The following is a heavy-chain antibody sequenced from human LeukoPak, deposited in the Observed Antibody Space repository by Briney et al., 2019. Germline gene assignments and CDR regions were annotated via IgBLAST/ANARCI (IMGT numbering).Heavy chain of an antibody. CDR2: IYYSGST. J-gene: IGHJ6*03. Sequence: SETLSLTCTVSGYSISSGYYWSWIRQPPGKGLEWIGYIYYSGSTYYNPSLKSRVTISVDTSKNQFSLKLNSVTAADTAVYYCARSSEGRYYYDSSGYSYYYYMDVWGEGTTVTISS. V-gene: IGHV4-61*01. CDR3: ARSSEGRYYYDSSGYSYYYYMDV. D-gene: IGHD3-22*01. CDR1: GYSISSGYY.